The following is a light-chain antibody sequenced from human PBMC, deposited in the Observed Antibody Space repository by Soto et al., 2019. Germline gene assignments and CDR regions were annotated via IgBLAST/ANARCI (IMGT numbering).Light chain of an antibody. V-gene: IGKV3-11*01. J-gene: IGKJ5*01. CDR1: QSVDSY. CDR3: QQSSNWPPEIT. CDR2: DAS. Sequence: EIVLTQSPVTLSLSPGERATLSCRASQSVDSYLAWYQQRPGQAPRLLIYDASSRATGIPDRFSGSGSGTDFILTISSLEPEDFAVYYCQQSSNWPPEITFGQGTRLEIK.